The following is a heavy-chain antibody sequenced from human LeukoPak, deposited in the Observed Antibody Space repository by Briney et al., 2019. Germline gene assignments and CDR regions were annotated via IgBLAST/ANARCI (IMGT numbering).Heavy chain of an antibody. D-gene: IGHD3-16*01. J-gene: IGHJ3*02. CDR1: GFTLSIYA. Sequence: GGSLRLSCAASGFTLSIYAMSWVRQAPRKGLEWVSGMSGSGGSTYYADSVKGRFTISRDNSKNTLYLQMNTLRAEDTAVYYCAKDREYSYVYDAFDIWGQGTLVTVSS. V-gene: IGHV3-23*01. CDR2: MSGSGGST. CDR3: AKDREYSYVYDAFDI.